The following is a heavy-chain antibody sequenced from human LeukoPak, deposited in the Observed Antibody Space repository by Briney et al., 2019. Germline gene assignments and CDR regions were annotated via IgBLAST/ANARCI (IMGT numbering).Heavy chain of an antibody. V-gene: IGHV4-61*01. CDR1: GGSISSGYY. CDR3: ARGKKTIDY. Sequence: PSKTLSLTCTVSGGSISSGYYWGWIRQPPGKGLEWIGYIYYSGSTNYNPSLKSRVTISVDTSKNQFSLKLSSVTAADTAVYYCARGKKTIDYWGQGTLVTVSS. J-gene: IGHJ4*02. CDR2: IYYSGST. D-gene: IGHD3-10*01.